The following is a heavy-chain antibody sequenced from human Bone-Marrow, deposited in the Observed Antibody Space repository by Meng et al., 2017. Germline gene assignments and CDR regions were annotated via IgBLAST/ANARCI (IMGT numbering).Heavy chain of an antibody. J-gene: IGHJ6*02. CDR2: INTNTGNP. CDR3: GRDFPGMDV. CDR1: GYTFTTYA. D-gene: IGHD3-10*01. V-gene: IGHV7-4-1*02. Sequence: QVQLAQSGSELKKSGASAKVSCKASGYTFTTYAINRVRQAPGQGIEWMGWINTNTGNPTYAQGFTGRFVFSLDTSVSTAYLQISSPKAEDTAVYYCGRDFPGMDVWGQGTTVTVSS.